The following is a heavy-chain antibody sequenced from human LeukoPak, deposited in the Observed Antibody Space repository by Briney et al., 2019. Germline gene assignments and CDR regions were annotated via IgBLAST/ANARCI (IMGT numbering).Heavy chain of an antibody. J-gene: IGHJ4*02. CDR2: IWYDGSNK. CDR3: AKSKVDTAMGIDY. V-gene: IGHV3-33*06. D-gene: IGHD5-18*01. Sequence: GGSLRLSCAASGFTFSSYGMHWVRQAPGKGLEWVAVIWYDGSNKYYADSVKGRFTISRDNSKNTLYLQMNSLRAEDTAVYYCAKSKVDTAMGIDYWGQGTLVTVSS. CDR1: GFTFSSYG.